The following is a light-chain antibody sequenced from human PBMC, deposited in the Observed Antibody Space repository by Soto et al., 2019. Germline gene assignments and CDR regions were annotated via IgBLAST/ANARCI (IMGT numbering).Light chain of an antibody. CDR1: QSVSSY. Sequence: EIVLTQSPATLSLSPGERATLSCRASQSVSSYLAWYQKKPGQAPRLLIYDASNRATGIPARFSGSGSGTDFTLTISRLEPEDFALYYCQQYGSSPKYTFGQGTKVDIK. V-gene: IGKV3-20*01. CDR2: DAS. J-gene: IGKJ2*01. CDR3: QQYGSSPKYT.